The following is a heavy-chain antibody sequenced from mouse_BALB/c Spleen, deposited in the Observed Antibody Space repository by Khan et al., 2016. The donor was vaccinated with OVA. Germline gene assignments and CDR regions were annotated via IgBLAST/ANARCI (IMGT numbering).Heavy chain of an antibody. J-gene: IGHJ3*01. V-gene: IGHV1-26*01. D-gene: IGHD2-14*01. CDR1: GYSFTGYY. Sequence: VQLQQSGPDLVKPGASVKMSCKASGYSFTGYYMNWVKQSHGKSLECIGRVNPNTGNTNYNQKFKGKAILIVDTSSSTAYMELRSLTSDDSAVYYCARGYDFFAYWGQGTLVTVSA. CDR3: ARGYDFFAY. CDR2: VNPNTGNT.